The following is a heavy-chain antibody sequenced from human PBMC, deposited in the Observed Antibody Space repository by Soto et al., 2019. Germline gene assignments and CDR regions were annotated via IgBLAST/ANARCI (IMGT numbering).Heavy chain of an antibody. J-gene: IGHJ5*02. CDR2: FDPEDGET. Sequence: ASVTVSCKVSGYTLTELSMHWVRPSPGQGLDWMGGFDPEDGETIYAQKFQGRVTMTEDTSTDTAYMELSSLRSEDTAVYYCATSYGYCSSTSCYPNWFDPWGQGTLVTV. CDR3: ATSYGYCSSTSCYPNWFDP. V-gene: IGHV1-24*01. D-gene: IGHD2-2*03. CDR1: GYTLTELS.